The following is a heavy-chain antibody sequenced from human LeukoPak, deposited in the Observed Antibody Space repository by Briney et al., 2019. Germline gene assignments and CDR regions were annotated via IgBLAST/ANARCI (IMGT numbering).Heavy chain of an antibody. Sequence: GGSLRLSCAASGFTCSNAWMSWVRQAPGKGLEWVGRIKSKTDGGTTDYAAPVKGRLTISRDDSKNTLYLQMNSLKTEDTAVYYCTTGYCSGGSCYSLGVYWGQGTLVTVSS. CDR1: GFTCSNAW. J-gene: IGHJ4*02. V-gene: IGHV3-15*01. CDR3: TTGYCSGGSCYSLGVY. D-gene: IGHD2-15*01. CDR2: IKSKTDGGTT.